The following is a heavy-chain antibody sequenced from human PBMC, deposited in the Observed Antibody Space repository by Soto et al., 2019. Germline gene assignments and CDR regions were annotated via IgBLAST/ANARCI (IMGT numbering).Heavy chain of an antibody. D-gene: IGHD1-1*01. CDR2: ISHSGST. J-gene: IGHJ3*02. Sequence: QVQLQQWGAGLLKPSETLSLTCAVSSGPFSGYYWSWIRQSPGKGLEWIGEISHSGSTNYNPSLKSRVTISVDTSKNQFSLKLSSVTAADTAVYYCAISYITKDAFDIWGQGTLVTVSS. CDR3: AISYITKDAFDI. CDR1: SGPFSGYY. V-gene: IGHV4-34*01.